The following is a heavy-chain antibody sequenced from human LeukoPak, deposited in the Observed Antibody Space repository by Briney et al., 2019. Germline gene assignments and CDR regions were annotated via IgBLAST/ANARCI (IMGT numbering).Heavy chain of an antibody. J-gene: IGHJ6*02. D-gene: IGHD3-16*01. CDR2: ITWNSGSI. CDR3: ARGGGLDV. CDR1: GFTFDDYA. Sequence: GGSLRLSCAASGFTFDDYAMFWVRQAPGKGLEWVSRITWNSGSIGYADSVKGRFTISRDNAKNSLYLQMSNLRAEDTAVYFCARGGGLDVWGQGATVTVSS. V-gene: IGHV3-9*01.